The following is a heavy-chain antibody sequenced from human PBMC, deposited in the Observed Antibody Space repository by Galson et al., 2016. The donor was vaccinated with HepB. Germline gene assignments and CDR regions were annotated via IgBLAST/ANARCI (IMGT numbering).Heavy chain of an antibody. CDR3: ARARSTPSRFGVQIWRPGAVDI. CDR1: DGSFRNYH. V-gene: IGHV4-34*01. J-gene: IGHJ3*02. CDR2: IKDSGTT. D-gene: IGHD3-10*01. Sequence: SETLSLTCAVSDGSFRNYHWNWIRQPPGKGLEWIGEIKDSGTTYYSPSLKSRVTISLHTSKKQFSLKLTSVTAADTATYYCARARSTPSRFGVQIWRPGAVDIWGQGTKVSVSS.